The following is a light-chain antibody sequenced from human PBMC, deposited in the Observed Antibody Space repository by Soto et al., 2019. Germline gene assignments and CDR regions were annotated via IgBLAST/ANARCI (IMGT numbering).Light chain of an antibody. CDR2: GTS. Sequence: EIVLTQSPGTLSLSPGQRATLSCRASQSVSSSYLTWYQQKPGQAPRLLIYGTSSRATGIPDRFSGSGSGTDFTLTISRLEPEDFAVYFCQQFVMLGYTFGQGTKLEIK. J-gene: IGKJ2*01. CDR1: QSVSSSY. CDR3: QQFVMLGYT. V-gene: IGKV3-20*01.